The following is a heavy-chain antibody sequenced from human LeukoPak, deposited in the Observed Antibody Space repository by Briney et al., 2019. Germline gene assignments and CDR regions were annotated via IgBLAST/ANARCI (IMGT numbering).Heavy chain of an antibody. J-gene: IGHJ4*02. CDR1: GGSISSGSLY. D-gene: IGHD6-13*01. V-gene: IGHV4-61*10. Sequence: SQTLSLTCTVSGGSISSGSLYWSWIRQPAGKGLEWIGYIYYSGSTNYNPSLKSRVTISVDTSKNQFSLKLSSVTAADTAVYYCARDHAGTDYFDYWGQGTLVTVSS. CDR3: ARDHAGTDYFDY. CDR2: IYYSGST.